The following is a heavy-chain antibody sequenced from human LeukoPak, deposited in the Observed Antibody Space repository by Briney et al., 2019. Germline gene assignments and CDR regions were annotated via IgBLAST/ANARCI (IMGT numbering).Heavy chain of an antibody. Sequence: GGSLRLSCTASGFTFGDYAMSWVRQAPGKGLEWVGFIRCDAYGGTTEYAASVKGRFTISRDDSKSIAYLQMNSLKTEEAAVYYCTRDPYSDSSGSEMDVWGQGTTVTVSS. CDR3: TRDPYSDSSGSEMDV. CDR2: IRCDAYGGTT. CDR1: GFTFGDYA. D-gene: IGHD3-22*01. V-gene: IGHV3-49*04. J-gene: IGHJ6*02.